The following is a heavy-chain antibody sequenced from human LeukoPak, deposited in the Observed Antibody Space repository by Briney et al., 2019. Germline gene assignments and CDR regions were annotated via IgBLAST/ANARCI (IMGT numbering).Heavy chain of an antibody. J-gene: IGHJ4*02. CDR3: ARAHYYYDSSGYYPREVDY. D-gene: IGHD3-22*01. V-gene: IGHV1-46*01. Sequence: ASVKVSCKASGYTFTSYYMHGVRQAPGQGLEWVGIINPSGGSTSYAQKFQGRVTMTREMSTSTVYMELSSLRSEDTAVYYCARAHYYYDSSGYYPREVDYWGQGTLVTVSS. CDR1: GYTFTSYY. CDR2: INPSGGST.